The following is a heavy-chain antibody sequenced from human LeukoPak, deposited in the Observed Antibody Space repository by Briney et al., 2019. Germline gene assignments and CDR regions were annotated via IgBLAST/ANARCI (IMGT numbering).Heavy chain of an antibody. J-gene: IGHJ4*02. Sequence: APVKVSCKASGYTFTDYYIHWVRQAPGQGLEWMGWINPNNGDRNYGQKFQGRVTMTRDTYIRTAYLEVSSLRSDDTAVYYCARDVNGRDLLVDDYWGQGTLVTVSS. CDR2: INPNNGDR. V-gene: IGHV1-2*02. CDR3: ARDVNGRDLLVDDY. CDR1: GYTFTDYY. D-gene: IGHD6-6*01.